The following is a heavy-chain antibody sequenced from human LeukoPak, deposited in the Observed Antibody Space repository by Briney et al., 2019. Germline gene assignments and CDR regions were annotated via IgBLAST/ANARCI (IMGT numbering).Heavy chain of an antibody. Sequence: GGSLRLSRAASGFTFSSYWMSWVRQAPGKGLEWVANIKQDGSEKYYVDSVKGRFTISRDNAKNSLYLQMNSLRAEDTAVYYCASGGYSSGWYYFDYWGQGTLVTVSS. J-gene: IGHJ4*02. CDR1: GFTFSSYW. CDR3: ASGGYSSGWYYFDY. CDR2: IKQDGSEK. V-gene: IGHV3-7*01. D-gene: IGHD6-19*01.